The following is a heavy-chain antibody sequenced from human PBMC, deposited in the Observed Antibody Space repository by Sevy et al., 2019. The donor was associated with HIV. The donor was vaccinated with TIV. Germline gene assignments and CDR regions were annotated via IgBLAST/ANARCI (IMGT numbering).Heavy chain of an antibody. CDR1: GITLNTYA. D-gene: IGHD2-15*01. Sequence: GGSLRLSCTASGITLNTYAVKWVRQAPGKGLEWVSGISDSGSYTYYADSVKGRFTISRDNTKNTVSLQMNSLRAEDTAVYYCAKDRYCSGGNCPLDYWGRGTLVTVSS. CDR2: ISDSGSYT. J-gene: IGHJ4*02. V-gene: IGHV3-23*01. CDR3: AKDRYCSGGNCPLDY.